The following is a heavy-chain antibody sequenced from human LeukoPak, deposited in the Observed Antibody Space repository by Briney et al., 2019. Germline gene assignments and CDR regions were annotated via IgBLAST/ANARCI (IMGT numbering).Heavy chain of an antibody. J-gene: IGHJ4*02. D-gene: IGHD2-15*01. CDR3: AKAESEYCSGGSCYSLFDY. CDR2: ISYDGSNK. V-gene: IGHV3-30*18. CDR1: GFTFSSYG. Sequence: GGSLRLSCAASGFTFSSYGMHWVRQAPGKGLEWVAVISYDGSNKYYADSVKCRFTISRDNSKNTLYLQMNSLRAEDTAVYYCAKAESEYCSGGSCYSLFDYWGQGTLVTVSS.